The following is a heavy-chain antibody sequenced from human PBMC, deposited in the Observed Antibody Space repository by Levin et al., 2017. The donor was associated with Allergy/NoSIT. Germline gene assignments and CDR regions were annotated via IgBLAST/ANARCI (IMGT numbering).Heavy chain of an antibody. J-gene: IGHJ4*02. CDR1: GFTFSSYA. Sequence: GESLKISCAASGFTFSSYAMSWVRQAPGKGLEWVASIGGSGDSIYYADSGKGRFTISRDNSRNTLYCQMSSLKAEDTALYYCARRSWSFDNPFDSWGQVTPVPVSS. V-gene: IGHV3-23*01. D-gene: IGHD3-10*01. CDR2: IGGSGDSI. CDR3: ARRSWSFDNPFDS.